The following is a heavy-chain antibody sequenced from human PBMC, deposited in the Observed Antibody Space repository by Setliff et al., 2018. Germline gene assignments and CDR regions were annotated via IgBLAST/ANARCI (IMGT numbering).Heavy chain of an antibody. CDR1: GYTFSDYG. Sequence: AASVKVSCKASGYTFSDYGISWVRQAPGQGLEWMAWINNYNFQTQYAQKFQGRVTVTTDKSTTTAYMELRSLTSDDTAVYFCARINFYVSSAYYYAPDYWGQGTMVTVSS. J-gene: IGHJ4*02. CDR3: ARINFYVSSAYYYAPDY. V-gene: IGHV1-18*01. CDR2: INNYNFQT. D-gene: IGHD3-22*01.